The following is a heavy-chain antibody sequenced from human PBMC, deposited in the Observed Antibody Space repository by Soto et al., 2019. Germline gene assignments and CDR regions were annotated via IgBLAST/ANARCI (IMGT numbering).Heavy chain of an antibody. CDR2: ISGSGGST. CDR3: TTRGSASYSHY. CDR1: GFTFSSYA. J-gene: IGHJ4*02. Sequence: VQLLESGGGLVQPGGSLRLSCAASGFTFSSYAMRWVRQAPVKGLEWVSAISGSGGSTYYADSVKGRFTISRDNSKNTLYLQMTSLRAEDTAVYYCTTRGSASYSHYWGQGTLVTFSS. D-gene: IGHD1-26*01. V-gene: IGHV3-23*01.